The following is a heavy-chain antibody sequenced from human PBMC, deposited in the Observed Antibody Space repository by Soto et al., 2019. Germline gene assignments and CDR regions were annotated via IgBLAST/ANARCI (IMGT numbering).Heavy chain of an antibody. D-gene: IGHD6-13*01. V-gene: IGHV4-59*08. Sequence: PSETLSLTCTVSGGSISSYYWSWIRQPPGKGLEWIGYIYYSGSTNYNPSLKSRVTISVDTSKNQFSLKLSSVTAADTAVYYCARQGYSSGWYKFDYWGQGTLVTVSS. CDR3: ARQGYSSGWYKFDY. J-gene: IGHJ4*02. CDR1: GGSISSYY. CDR2: IYYSGST.